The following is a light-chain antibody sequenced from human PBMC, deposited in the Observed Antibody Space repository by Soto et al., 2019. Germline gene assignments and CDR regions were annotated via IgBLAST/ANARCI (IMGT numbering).Light chain of an antibody. J-gene: IGKJ5*01. V-gene: IGKV3D-20*02. CDR2: GAS. Sequence: EMVLTQSPDTLSASPGERATLSCRASQTVSSNFLAWYQQRPGQAPRLLIYGASSRAAGIPDRFSGSGSGTDFTLTISSLEPEDFAVYYCQQRMESFGQGTRLEIK. CDR3: QQRMES. CDR1: QTVSSNF.